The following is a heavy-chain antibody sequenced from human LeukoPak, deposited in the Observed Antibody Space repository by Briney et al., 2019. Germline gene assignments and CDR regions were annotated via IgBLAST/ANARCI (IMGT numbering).Heavy chain of an antibody. Sequence: GGSLRLSCAASGFTVSSNYMSWVRQAPGKGLEWVSVIYSGGSTYYADSVKGRFTISRDNSKNTLYLQMNSLRAEDTAVYYCARVKATDFWSGYYQLDPWGQGTLVTVSS. J-gene: IGHJ5*02. CDR1: GFTVSSNY. V-gene: IGHV3-66*01. D-gene: IGHD3-3*01. CDR3: ARVKATDFWSGYYQLDP. CDR2: IYSGGST.